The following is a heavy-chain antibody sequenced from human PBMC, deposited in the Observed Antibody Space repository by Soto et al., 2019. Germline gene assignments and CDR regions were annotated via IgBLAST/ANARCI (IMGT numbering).Heavy chain of an antibody. D-gene: IGHD7-27*01. CDR2: IRSSGSTT. J-gene: IGHJ4*02. CDR3: ARLGTYFDY. Sequence: GGSLRLSCAASGFTFSSYEMNWVRQAPGKGLEWVSYIRSSGSTTYYADSVKGRFTISRDNAKNSLNLQMNSLRAEDTAVYYCARLGTYFDYWGQGALVTSPQ. CDR1: GFTFSSYE. V-gene: IGHV3-48*03.